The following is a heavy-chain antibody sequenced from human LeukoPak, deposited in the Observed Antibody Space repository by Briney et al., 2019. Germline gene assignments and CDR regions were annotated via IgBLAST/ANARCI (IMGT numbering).Heavy chain of an antibody. Sequence: GGSLRLSCTVSGFTVSSNSMSWVRQAPGKGLEWVSFIYSGGNTHYSDSVKGRFTISRDNSKNTLYLQMNSLRAEDTAVYYCARRAGAYSHPYDYWGQGTPVTVSS. CDR2: IYSGGNT. J-gene: IGHJ4*02. CDR3: ARRAGAYSHPYDY. D-gene: IGHD4/OR15-4a*01. V-gene: IGHV3-53*01. CDR1: GFTVSSNS.